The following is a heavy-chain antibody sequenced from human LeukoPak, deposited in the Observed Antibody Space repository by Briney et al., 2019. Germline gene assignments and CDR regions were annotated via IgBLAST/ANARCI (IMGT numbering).Heavy chain of an antibody. D-gene: IGHD2-21*02. J-gene: IGHJ4*02. V-gene: IGHV3-23*01. CDR3: VREDTPATANY. Sequence: GGSLRLSCAASGFNFANHAMSWVRQTAGKGRDWVSAISGGGDITYYADSVKGRFTISRDNSKDTLFLQMHSLRPGDTAVYYCVREDTPATANYWGQGTLVTISS. CDR1: GFNFANHA. CDR2: ISGGGDIT.